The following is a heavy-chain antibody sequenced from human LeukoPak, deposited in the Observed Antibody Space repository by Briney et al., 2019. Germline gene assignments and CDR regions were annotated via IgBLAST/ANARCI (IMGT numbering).Heavy chain of an antibody. CDR1: GGSFSGYY. D-gene: IGHD3-9*01. CDR3: ARGRKTGHLDY. J-gene: IGHJ4*02. CDR2: INHSGST. V-gene: IGHV4-34*01. Sequence: PSETLSLTCAVYGGSFSGYYWSWIRQPPGKGLEWIGEINHSGSTNYNPSLKSRVTISVDTSKNQFSLKLSSVTAADTAVYYCARGRKTGHLDYWGQGTLVTVSS.